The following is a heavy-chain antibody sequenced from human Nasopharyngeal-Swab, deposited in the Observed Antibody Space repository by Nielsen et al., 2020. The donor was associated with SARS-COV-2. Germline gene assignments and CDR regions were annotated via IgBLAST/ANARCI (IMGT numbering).Heavy chain of an antibody. CDR1: GGSISSYY. V-gene: IGHV4-4*07. Sequence: SETLSLTCTVSGGSISSYYWTWIRQPAGKGLEWIGRIYTSGSTNYNPSLKSRVSMSVDTSKNQFSLKLSSVTAADMAVCYCARGSLAAILRSSWYFDYWGQGTLVTVSS. D-gene: IGHD6-13*01. CDR2: IYTSGST. J-gene: IGHJ4*02. CDR3: ARGSLAAILRSSWYFDY.